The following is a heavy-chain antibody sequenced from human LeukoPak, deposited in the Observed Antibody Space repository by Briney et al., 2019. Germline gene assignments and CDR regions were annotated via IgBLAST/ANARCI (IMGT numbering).Heavy chain of an antibody. J-gene: IGHJ6*03. V-gene: IGHV3-33*05. D-gene: IGHD3-10*01. Sequence: GGSLRLSCSTSGFTFNTYGMHWVRQAPGKGLEWVAAISDDGINTYYTDSVKGRFTISRDNAKNSLYLQMNSLRAEDTAVYYCARLGSGSYYYYYMDVWGKGTTVTVSS. CDR3: ARLGSGSYYYYYMDV. CDR1: GFTFNTYG. CDR2: ISDDGINT.